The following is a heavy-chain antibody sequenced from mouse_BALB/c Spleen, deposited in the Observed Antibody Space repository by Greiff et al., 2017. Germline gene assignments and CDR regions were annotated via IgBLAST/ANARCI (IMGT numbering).Heavy chain of an antibody. V-gene: IGHV1-5*01. CDR1: GYTFTSYW. D-gene: IGHD2-4*01. J-gene: IGHJ2*01. CDR2: IYPGNSDT. Sequence: VQLKESGTVLARPGASVKMSCKASGYTFTSYWMHWVKQMPGQGLEWIGAIYPGNSDTSYNQKFKGKAKLTAVTSTSTAYMELSSLTNEDSAVYYCTRGGGYDYLYYFDYWGQGTTLTVSS. CDR3: TRGGGYDYLYYFDY.